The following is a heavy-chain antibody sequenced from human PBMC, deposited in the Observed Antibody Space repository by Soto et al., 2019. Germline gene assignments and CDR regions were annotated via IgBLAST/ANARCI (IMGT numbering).Heavy chain of an antibody. J-gene: IGHJ5*02. CDR1: GGSSSTYS. V-gene: IGHV4-39*02. CDR2: IYPSGNT. D-gene: IGHD2-8*01. CDR3: AGDGCTLPTCGPLDP. Sequence: QLQLQESGPGLVEPSETLSLTCAVSGGSSSTYSWAWIRQPPGKGLEWIATIYPSGNTYYNPSLQRRVTIPVDPSKGQFSLRVPSVTAADTAMYYCAGDGCTLPTCGPLDPWGQGTLVTVSS.